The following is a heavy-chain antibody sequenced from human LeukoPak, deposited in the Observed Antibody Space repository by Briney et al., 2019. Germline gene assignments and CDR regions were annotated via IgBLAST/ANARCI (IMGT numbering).Heavy chain of an antibody. V-gene: IGHV4-59*08. CDR2: IYYSGST. Sequence: SETLSLTCTVSGGSISSYYWSWIRQPPGKGLEWIGYIYYSGSTNYKPSLKSRVTISVDTSKNQFSLKLSSVTAADTAVYYCARHWAVRWDQHFDYWGQGTLVTVSS. D-gene: IGHD1-26*01. CDR1: GGSISSYY. J-gene: IGHJ4*02. CDR3: ARHWAVRWDQHFDY.